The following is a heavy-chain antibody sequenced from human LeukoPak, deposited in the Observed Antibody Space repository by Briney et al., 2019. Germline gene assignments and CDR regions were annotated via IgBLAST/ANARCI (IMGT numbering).Heavy chain of an antibody. CDR3: TTDPGDYADY. CDR2: IKNKADGGTA. Sequence: PGGSLRLSCAASGLTFVNAWMSWVRQAPGKGLEWVGRIKNKADGGTADYAAPVAGRFTISRDDSENTLYPQMNNLKTEDTAMYFCTTDPGDYADYWGRGTLVTVSS. CDR1: GLTFVNAW. D-gene: IGHD4-17*01. V-gene: IGHV3-15*01. J-gene: IGHJ4*02.